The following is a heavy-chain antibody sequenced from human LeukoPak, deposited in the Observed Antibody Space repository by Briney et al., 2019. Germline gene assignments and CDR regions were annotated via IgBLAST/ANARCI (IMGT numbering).Heavy chain of an antibody. CDR1: GYGFPDYW. D-gene: IGHD2-21*02. Sequence: GESLKISRRGSGYGFPDYWIGWVRQMPGKGPEWMGTINPADSEAKYNPSFQGRVTISADKSIYTAYLQWSSLKASNTAMYYCARHGYCGGDCFYGEFDYWGQGVLVTVSS. J-gene: IGHJ4*02. CDR2: INPADSEA. V-gene: IGHV5-51*01. CDR3: ARHGYCGGDCFYGEFDY.